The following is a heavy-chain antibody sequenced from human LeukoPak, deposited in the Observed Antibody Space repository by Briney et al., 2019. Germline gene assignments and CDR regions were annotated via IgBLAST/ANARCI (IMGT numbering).Heavy chain of an antibody. CDR3: ARGGWEFDY. V-gene: IGHV3-33*01. Sequence: GGSLRLSCAASGFTFTSYDMHWVRQAPGKGLEWVAVIWYAGSQKHYVDSVKGRFIISRDNAKHSLYLQMTSLRDDDTAVYYCARGGWEFDYWGQGALVTVSS. CDR2: IWYAGSQK. D-gene: IGHD1-26*01. CDR1: GFTFTSYD. J-gene: IGHJ4*02.